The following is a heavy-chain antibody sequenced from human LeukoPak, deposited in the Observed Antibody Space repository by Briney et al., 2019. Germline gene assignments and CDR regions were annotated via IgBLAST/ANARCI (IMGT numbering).Heavy chain of an antibody. V-gene: IGHV4-34*01. CDR1: GGSFSGYY. J-gene: IGHJ5*02. Sequence: PSETLSLTCAVYGGSFSGYYWSWIRQPPGKGLEWIGEINHSGSTNYNPSLKSRVTISVDTSKNQFSLKLSSVTAADTAVYYCARRDGSGFFPTPWGQGTLVTVSS. CDR2: INHSGST. CDR3: ARRDGSGFFPTP. D-gene: IGHD3-10*01.